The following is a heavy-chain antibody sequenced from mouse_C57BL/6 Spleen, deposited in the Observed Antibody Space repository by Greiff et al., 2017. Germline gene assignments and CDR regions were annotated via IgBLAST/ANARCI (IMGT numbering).Heavy chain of an antibody. J-gene: IGHJ1*03. CDR1: GYTFTSYG. D-gene: IGHD1-1*01. CDR3: ARESSTVVAHWYFDV. Sequence: VKLQESGAELARPGASVKLSCKASGYTFTSYGISWVKQRTGQGLEWIGEFYPRSGNTYYNEKFKGKATLTADKSSSTAYMELRSLTSEVSAGYFCARESSTVVAHWYFDVLGTGTTVTVSS. V-gene: IGHV1-81*01. CDR2: FYPRSGNT.